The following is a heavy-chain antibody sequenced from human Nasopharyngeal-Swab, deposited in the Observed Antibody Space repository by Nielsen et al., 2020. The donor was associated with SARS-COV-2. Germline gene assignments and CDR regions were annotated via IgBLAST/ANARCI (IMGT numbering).Heavy chain of an antibody. Sequence: GGSPRLSCAASGFTFSSYAMHWVRQAPGKGLEWVAVISYDGSKKYYADSVKGRFTISRDNSKNTLYLQMNSLRAEDMAVYYCARDQGSSWYTYYYYYGMDVWGQGTTVTVSS. D-gene: IGHD6-13*01. CDR1: GFTFSSYA. CDR3: ARDQGSSWYTYYYYYGMDV. V-gene: IGHV3-30-3*01. J-gene: IGHJ6*02. CDR2: ISYDGSKK.